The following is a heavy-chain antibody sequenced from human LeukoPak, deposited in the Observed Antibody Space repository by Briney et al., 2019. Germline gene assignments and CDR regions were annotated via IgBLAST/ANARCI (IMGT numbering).Heavy chain of an antibody. J-gene: IGHJ5*02. D-gene: IGHD2-15*01. Sequence: GGSLRLSCAGFTFSSYAMSWVRQAPGKGLEWVSTIRSSGDTYYADSVKGRFTISRDNSKNTLYLQMNSLRAGDTAVYFGATYCSGGSCYKGLDPWGQGTLVTVSS. CDR3: ATYCSGGSCYKGLDP. CDR2: IRSSGDT. CDR1: GFTFSSYA. V-gene: IGHV3-23*01.